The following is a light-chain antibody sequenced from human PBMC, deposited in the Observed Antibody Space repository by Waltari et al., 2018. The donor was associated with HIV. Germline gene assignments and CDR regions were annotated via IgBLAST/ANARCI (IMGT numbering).Light chain of an antibody. V-gene: IGLV3-1*01. J-gene: IGLJ2*01. CDR1: RLGEKY. Sequence: SYELTQPPSVSVSPGQTASITCSGDRLGEKYACWYKQKPGQSPVLVIYYDIRRPSGIPERFSGSNSGNTATLTISGTQAMDEADYYCQAWDSNTVVFGGGTKLTVL. CDR3: QAWDSNTVV. CDR2: YDI.